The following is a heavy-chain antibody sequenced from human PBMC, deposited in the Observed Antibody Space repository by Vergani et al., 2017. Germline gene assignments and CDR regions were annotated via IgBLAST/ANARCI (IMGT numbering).Heavy chain of an antibody. Sequence: QVQLQQWGAGLLKPSETLSLTCAVYGGSFSGYYWCWIRQPPGKGLEWIGEINHSGSTNYNPSLKSRVTISVDTSKNQFSLKLSSVTAADTAVYYCARVSSGWYASFDYWGQGTLVTVSS. D-gene: IGHD6-19*01. CDR1: GGSFSGYY. CDR3: ARVSSGWYASFDY. CDR2: INHSGST. J-gene: IGHJ4*02. V-gene: IGHV4-34*01.